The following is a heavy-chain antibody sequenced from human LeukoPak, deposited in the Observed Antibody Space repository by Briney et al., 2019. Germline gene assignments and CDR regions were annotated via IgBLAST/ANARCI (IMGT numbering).Heavy chain of an antibody. D-gene: IGHD3-22*01. CDR2: IIPIFGTA. CDR1: GGTFSSYA. Sequence: SVKVSCKASGGTFSSYAISWVRQAPGQGLEWMGGIIPIFGTANYAQKFQGRVTITADESTSTAYMELSSLRAEDTAVYYCAGGLTYYYDSSGPQDYWGQGTLVTVSS. J-gene: IGHJ4*02. CDR3: AGGLTYYYDSSGPQDY. V-gene: IGHV1-69*13.